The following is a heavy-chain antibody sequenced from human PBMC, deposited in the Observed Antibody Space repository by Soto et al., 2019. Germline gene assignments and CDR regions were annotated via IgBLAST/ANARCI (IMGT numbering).Heavy chain of an antibody. CDR1: GFTFSSYS. CDR2: ISSSSSTI. V-gene: IGHV3-48*02. CDR3: ARDQEYYDPFLVVQRPDY. J-gene: IGHJ4*02. D-gene: IGHD3-3*01. Sequence: GGSLRLSCAASGFTFSSYSMNWVRQAPGKGLEWVSYISSSSSTIYYADSVKGRFTISRDNAKNSLYLQMNSLRDEDTAVYYCARDQEYYDPFLVVQRPDYWGQGTLVTVSS.